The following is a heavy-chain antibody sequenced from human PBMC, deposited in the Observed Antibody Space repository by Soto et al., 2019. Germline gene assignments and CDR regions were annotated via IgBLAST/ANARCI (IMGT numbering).Heavy chain of an antibody. Sequence: GESLKISCKGSGYSFTSYWIGWVRQMPGKGLEWMGIIYPGDSDTRYSPSFQGQVTISADKSISTAYLQWSSLKASDTAMYYCARRIGYCSSTSCYQGYYGMDVWGQGTTVTVSS. D-gene: IGHD2-2*01. CDR2: IYPGDSDT. J-gene: IGHJ6*02. CDR3: ARRIGYCSSTSCYQGYYGMDV. CDR1: GYSFTSYW. V-gene: IGHV5-51*01.